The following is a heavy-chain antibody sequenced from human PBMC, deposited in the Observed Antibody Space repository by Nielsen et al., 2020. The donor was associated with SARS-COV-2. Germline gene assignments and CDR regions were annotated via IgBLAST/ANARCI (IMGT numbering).Heavy chain of an antibody. CDR3: ARAGGDDSSGYYPDAFDI. V-gene: IGHV4-59*01. J-gene: IGHJ3*02. D-gene: IGHD3-22*01. Sequence: SETLSLTCTVSGGSISSYYWSWIRQPPGKGLEWIGYIYYSGSTNYNPSLKSRVTISVDTSKSQFSLKLSSVTAADTAVYYCARAGGDDSSGYYPDAFDIWGQGTMVTVSS. CDR2: IYYSGST. CDR1: GGSISSYY.